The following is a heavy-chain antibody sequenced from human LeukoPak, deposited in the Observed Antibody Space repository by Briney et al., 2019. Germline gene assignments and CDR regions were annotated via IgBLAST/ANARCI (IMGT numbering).Heavy chain of an antibody. V-gene: IGHV3-11*01. CDR3: ARGNYGFSEYFDS. Sequence: GGSLRLSCAASGFTFFDYDVSWIRQAPGKGREGVSYISSSGNTIYYTDSVKGRFTISRDNAKNSLYLQMNSLRAEDTAVYYCARGNYGFSEYFDSWGQGTLVTVSS. D-gene: IGHD4-17*01. J-gene: IGHJ4*02. CDR1: GFTFFDYD. CDR2: ISSSGNTI.